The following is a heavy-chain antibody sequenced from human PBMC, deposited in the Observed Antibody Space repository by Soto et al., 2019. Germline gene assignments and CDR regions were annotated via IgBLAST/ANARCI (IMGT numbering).Heavy chain of an antibody. CDR3: VKDWTGDTCPCMDV. CDR2: ISGSDGST. D-gene: IGHD2-8*02. J-gene: IGHJ6*01. V-gene: IGHV3-23*01. CDR1: GFTFNNYA. Sequence: ELQLLESGGGLVQPGGSLRLSCAASGFTFNNYAMTWVRQAPGKGLEWVSTISGSDGSTYYADSVKGRLTIYRDNSKNALYLQMSSLRAEDTALYYCVKDWTGDTCPCMDVWGQGTTVTVSS.